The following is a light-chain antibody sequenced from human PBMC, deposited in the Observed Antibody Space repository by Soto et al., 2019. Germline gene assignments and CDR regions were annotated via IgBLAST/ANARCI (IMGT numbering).Light chain of an antibody. CDR1: QSVNSN. CDR3: QQHNNWPLT. CDR2: GAS. V-gene: IGKV3-15*01. J-gene: IGKJ4*01. Sequence: EIVMTQSPATLSVSPGERATLSCRASQSVNSNLVWYQQKPGQAPRLLICGASTRATGIPARFSGSGSGTEFTLTISSLQSEDFAVYYCQQHNNWPLTFGGGTKVEIK.